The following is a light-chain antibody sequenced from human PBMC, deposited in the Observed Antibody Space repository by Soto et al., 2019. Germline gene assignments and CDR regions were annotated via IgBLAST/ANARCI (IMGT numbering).Light chain of an antibody. CDR3: ASWDDNLNGGV. Sequence: QSVLTQPPSVSGAPGQRVTISCTGSSSNIGAGYPVNWYQQLPGTAPKLLIYTDYQRPSGVPDRFSGSKSGTSASLAINGLHSEDEADYYCASWDDNLNGGVFGGGTKLTVL. CDR2: TDY. V-gene: IGLV1-44*01. CDR1: SSNIGAGYP. J-gene: IGLJ3*02.